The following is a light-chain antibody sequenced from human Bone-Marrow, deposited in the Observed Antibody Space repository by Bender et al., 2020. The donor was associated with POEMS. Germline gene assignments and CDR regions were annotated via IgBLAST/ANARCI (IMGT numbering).Light chain of an antibody. J-gene: IGLJ3*02. CDR3: AVWDDSLNGWV. CDR2: NNN. Sequence: QSVLTQPPSASGTPGQRVTISCSGSRSNIGSNTVNWYQQLPGTAPKLLIYNNNQRPSGVPDRFSGSKSGTSASLAFSWLQSEDEADYYCAVWDDSLNGWVFGGGTKLTVL. CDR1: RSNIGSNT. V-gene: IGLV1-44*01.